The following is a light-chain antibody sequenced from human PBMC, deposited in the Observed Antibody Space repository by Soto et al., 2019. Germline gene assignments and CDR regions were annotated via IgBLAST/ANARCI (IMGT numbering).Light chain of an antibody. CDR2: DAS. J-gene: IGKJ1*01. V-gene: IGKV3-11*01. CDR3: QQRSNWPPT. CDR1: QSVRSNY. Sequence: EIVLTQSPGTLSLSPGERATLACGASQSVRSNYLAWYQQKPGQAPRLLIYDASNRATGIPARFSGSGSGTDFTLTISSLEPEDFAVYYCQQRSNWPPTFGQGTKVDIK.